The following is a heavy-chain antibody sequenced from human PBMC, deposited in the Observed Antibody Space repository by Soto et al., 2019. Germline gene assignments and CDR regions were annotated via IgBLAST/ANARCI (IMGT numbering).Heavy chain of an antibody. V-gene: IGHV3-23*01. CDR2: ISGSGGST. J-gene: IGHJ4*02. D-gene: IGHD3-22*01. CDR1: GFTFSSYA. Sequence: PGGSLRLSCAASGFTFSSYAMSWVRQAPGKGLEWVSAISGSGGSTYYADSVKGRFTISRDNSKNTLYLQMNSLRAEDTAVYYCAKYIYYDSYSYSFDSWGQGTLVTVSS. CDR3: AKYIYYDSYSYSFDS.